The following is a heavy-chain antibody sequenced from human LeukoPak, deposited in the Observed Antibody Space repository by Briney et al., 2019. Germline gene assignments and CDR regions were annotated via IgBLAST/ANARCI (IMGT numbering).Heavy chain of an antibody. CDR3: AKGAGDQAPDAFDI. CDR1: GFTFDDYA. CDR2: ISWNSGSI. D-gene: IGHD7-27*01. Sequence: GGSLRLSCAASGFTFDDYAMHWVRQAPEKGLEWVSGISWNSGSIGYADSVKGRFTISRDNAKNSLYLQMNSLRAEDTALYYCAKGAGDQAPDAFDIWGQGTMVTVSS. V-gene: IGHV3-9*01. J-gene: IGHJ3*02.